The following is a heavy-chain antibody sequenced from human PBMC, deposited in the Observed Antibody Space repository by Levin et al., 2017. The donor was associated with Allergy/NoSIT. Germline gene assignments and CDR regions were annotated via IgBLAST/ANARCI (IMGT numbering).Heavy chain of an antibody. J-gene: IGHJ3*02. CDR3: ARGGFIYGADAFDI. Sequence: SETLSLTCTVSGASISRGDFYWTWFRQAPGKGLEWIGYIYNSASAYYNPSLKGRVTISGDTSKNQVSLKLTSLSVADTAVYYCARGGFIYGADAFDIWGQGTMVTVSS. CDR2: IYNSASA. V-gene: IGHV4-30-4*01. D-gene: IGHD5-18*01. CDR1: GASISRGDFY.